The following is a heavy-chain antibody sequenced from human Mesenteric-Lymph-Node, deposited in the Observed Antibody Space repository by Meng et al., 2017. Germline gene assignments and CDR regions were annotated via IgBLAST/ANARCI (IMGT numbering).Heavy chain of an antibody. CDR1: GYTFTGYY. CDR3: AREEGPSSSWYVDY. CDR2: INPNSGGT. V-gene: IGHV1-2*06. J-gene: IGHJ4*02. D-gene: IGHD6-13*01. Sequence: QVQLVQSGAEVKKPGASVKVSCKAAGYTFTGYYMHWVRQAPGQGLEWMGRINPNSGGTNYAQKFQGRVTMTRDTSISTAYMELSRLRSDDTAVYYCAREEGPSSSWYVDYWGQGTLVTVSS.